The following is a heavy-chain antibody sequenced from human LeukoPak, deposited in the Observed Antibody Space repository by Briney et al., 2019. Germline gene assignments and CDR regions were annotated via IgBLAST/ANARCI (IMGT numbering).Heavy chain of an antibody. V-gene: IGHV4-59*01. Sequence: SETLSLTCTVSGDSISSYYWSWIRQPPGKGLEWIGYIYYSGSTNYNPSLKSRVTISVDTSKNQFSLKMSSVTAADKAVYYCARRLYGPMDVWGKGTTVTVSS. CDR3: ARRLYGPMDV. CDR1: GDSISSYY. D-gene: IGHD3-10*01. CDR2: IYYSGST. J-gene: IGHJ6*04.